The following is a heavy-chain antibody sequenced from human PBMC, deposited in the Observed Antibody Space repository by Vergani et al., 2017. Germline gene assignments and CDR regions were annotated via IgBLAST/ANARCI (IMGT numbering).Heavy chain of an antibody. CDR3: ARLLGSSSGGDY. J-gene: IGHJ4*02. Sequence: QVQLQESGPGLVKPSETLSLTCTVSGGSISSYYWSWIRQPPGKGLEWIGYIYYSGSTNYNPSLKSRVTISVDTSKNQFSLKLSSGTAADTAVYYCARLLGSSSGGDYWGQGTLVTVSS. D-gene: IGHD6-6*01. V-gene: IGHV4-59*08. CDR1: GGSISSYY. CDR2: IYYSGST.